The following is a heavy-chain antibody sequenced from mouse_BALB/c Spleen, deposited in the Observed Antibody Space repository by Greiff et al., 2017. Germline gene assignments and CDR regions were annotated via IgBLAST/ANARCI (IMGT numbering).Heavy chain of an antibody. CDR1: GYTFTSYW. Sequence: VQLQQPGAELVKPGASVKLSCKASGYTFTSYWMHWVKLRRGQGFEWIGEINPSNGGTNYNEKFKRKATLTVDKSSSTAYMQLSSLTSEDSAVYYCTILGQGDFDYWGQGTTLTVSS. J-gene: IGHJ2*01. CDR2: INPSNGGT. V-gene: IGHV1S16*01. D-gene: IGHD4-1*01. CDR3: TILGQGDFDY.